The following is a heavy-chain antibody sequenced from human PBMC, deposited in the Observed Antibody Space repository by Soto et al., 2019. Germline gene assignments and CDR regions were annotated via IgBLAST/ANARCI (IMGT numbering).Heavy chain of an antibody. Sequence: QVQLVESGGGMVQPGRSLRLSCAGSGFTFARYGIQWVRQAPGKGMEWVAGIGNDGTVTYYADSVKGRFILSRDNSKTTVYLQMNSPRVEDTAVYYCAKEYKEVAGPWYFDLSGRGTLVTVSS. D-gene: IGHD6-19*01. CDR1: GFTFARYG. CDR3: AKEYKEVAGPWYFDL. V-gene: IGHV3-33*03. CDR2: IGNDGTVT. J-gene: IGHJ2*01.